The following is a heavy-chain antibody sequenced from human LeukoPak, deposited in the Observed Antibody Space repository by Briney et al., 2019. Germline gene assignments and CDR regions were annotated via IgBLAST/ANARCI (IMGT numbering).Heavy chain of an antibody. CDR2: SSTSSSYV. D-gene: IGHD4-17*01. Sequence: GGSLTLSCALSGFTYSRYSMLCVRQAPGEAVGCVSYSSTSSSYVYDRDSVKVRFTISRDNAKISLYLQMNSLRAEDTAVYYCARDLMTTVTTVDYWGQGTLVTVSS. V-gene: IGHV3-21*01. J-gene: IGHJ4*02. CDR1: GFTYSRYS. CDR3: ARDLMTTVTTVDY.